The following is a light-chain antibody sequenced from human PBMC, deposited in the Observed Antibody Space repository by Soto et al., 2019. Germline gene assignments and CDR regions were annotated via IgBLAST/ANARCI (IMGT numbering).Light chain of an antibody. J-gene: IGKJ2*01. CDR2: GAS. Sequence: DIQMTQSPSSLSASVGDRVTVTCQASQDLSNDLNWYQQKPGKAPKLLIYGASNLETGVPSRFSGSGSGTDFTFTISSLLPEDLATYYCQQYHDLPYTFGQGTKLDIK. V-gene: IGKV1-33*01. CDR3: QQYHDLPYT. CDR1: QDLSND.